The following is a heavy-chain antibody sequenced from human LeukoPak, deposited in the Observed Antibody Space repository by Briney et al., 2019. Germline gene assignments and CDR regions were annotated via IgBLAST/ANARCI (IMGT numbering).Heavy chain of an antibody. CDR3: AIDVGELLTY. CDR2: VDPEDGEI. J-gene: IGHJ4*02. D-gene: IGHD1-26*01. CDR1: GYTLTELS. Sequence: ASVKVSCKVSGYTLTELSMHWVRQAPGNGLEWMGGVDPEDGEIIYAQEFQGRVTMTEDTSTDTAYMELSSLRSEDTAVYYCAIDVGELLTYWGQGTLVTVSS. V-gene: IGHV1-24*01.